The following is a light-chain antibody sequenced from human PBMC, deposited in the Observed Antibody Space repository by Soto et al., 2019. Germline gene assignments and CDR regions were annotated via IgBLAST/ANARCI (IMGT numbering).Light chain of an antibody. Sequence: ENVLKQSPGTLSLSPGERATLSCRASQSVSSTYLAWYQHKPGQAPRLLIYRASSRATGIPDRFSGSGSGTDFTLTICCLQSEDFATYCSQQYYIYPLTFCGGTNVDIK. CDR1: QSVSSTY. V-gene: IGKV3-20*01. CDR3: QQYYIYPLT. CDR2: RAS. J-gene: IGKJ4*01.